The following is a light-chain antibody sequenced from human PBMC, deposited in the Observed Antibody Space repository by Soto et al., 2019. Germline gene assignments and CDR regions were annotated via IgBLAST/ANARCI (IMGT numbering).Light chain of an antibody. Sequence: QCVLTQAASGSEAARQGVTISCSGSSSNIGNNAVNWYQQLPGKAPKLLIYYDDLLPSGVSDRFSGSKSGTSASLAISGLQSEDQADYYCAAWDDSLNGYVFGTGTKVTV. J-gene: IGLJ1*01. CDR2: YDD. V-gene: IGLV1-36*01. CDR1: SSNIGNNA. CDR3: AAWDDSLNGYV.